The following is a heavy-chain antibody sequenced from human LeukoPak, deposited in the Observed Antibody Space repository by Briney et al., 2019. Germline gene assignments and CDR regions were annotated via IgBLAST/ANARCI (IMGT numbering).Heavy chain of an antibody. Sequence: ASVKVSCKASGYPFANFAISWVRQARGQGLEWVGWISGDKGPTYYAQKLQDRVTLTTDTSTSTAYMELTNLRSEDTAVYYCAREIGFYPGFDYWGQGTLVTVSS. V-gene: IGHV1-18*01. CDR1: GYPFANFA. CDR3: AREIGFYPGFDY. CDR2: ISGDKGPT. D-gene: IGHD3-16*02. J-gene: IGHJ4*02.